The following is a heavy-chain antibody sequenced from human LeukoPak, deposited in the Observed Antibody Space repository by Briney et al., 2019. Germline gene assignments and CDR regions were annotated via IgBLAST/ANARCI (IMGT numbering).Heavy chain of an antibody. CDR3: ARQEAAVAYFQH. CDR2: LLYSGST. V-gene: IGHV4-39*01. Sequence: LEALSLTCSVSGGSISSNNYWGWVRPPPGKGLEWIGYLLYSGSTQYHPSLKSRVTISVDTSKKPFSLKLSSVTAADTTVYYCARQEAAVAYFQHWGQGTPDT. CDR1: GGSISSNNY. D-gene: IGHD6-13*01. J-gene: IGHJ1*01.